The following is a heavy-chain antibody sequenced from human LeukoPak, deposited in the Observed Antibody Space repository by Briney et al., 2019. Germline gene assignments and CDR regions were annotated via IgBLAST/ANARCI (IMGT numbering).Heavy chain of an antibody. D-gene: IGHD7-27*01. CDR3: ARDFAWGSGGAPIDDNWLDP. CDR1: GYTFTSYG. J-gene: IGHJ5*02. CDR2: ISAYNGNT. V-gene: IGHV1-18*01. Sequence: ASVKVSCKASGYTFTSYGISWVRQAPGQGLEWMGWISAYNGNTNYAPKFQDRATMTTDTSTSTAYMELRSLRFDDTAVYYCARDFAWGSGGAPIDDNWLDPWGQGTLVTVSS.